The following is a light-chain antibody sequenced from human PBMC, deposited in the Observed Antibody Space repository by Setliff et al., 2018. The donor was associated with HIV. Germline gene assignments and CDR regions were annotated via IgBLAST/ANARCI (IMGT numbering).Light chain of an antibody. CDR3: ISCTSSTVV. CDR2: DVS. CDR1: SSDVGGYKY. Sequence: QSALTQPASVSGSPGQSITISCTGTSSDVGGYKYVSWYQQHPGKAPKLMIYDVSNRPSGVSNRFSGSKSGNTASLTISGLQAEDEADYYCISCTSSTVVFGGWTKVTVL. J-gene: IGLJ2*01. V-gene: IGLV2-14*03.